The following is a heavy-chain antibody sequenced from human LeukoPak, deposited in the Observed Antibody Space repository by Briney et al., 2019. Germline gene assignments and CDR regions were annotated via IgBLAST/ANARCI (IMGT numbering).Heavy chain of an antibody. CDR3: VRGVGVSRFNYLDP. D-gene: IGHD1-7*01. J-gene: IGHJ5*02. CDR1: GFTFTSNW. CDR2: INGDGTTP. V-gene: IGHV3-74*01. Sequence: GGSLRLSCTASGFTFTSNWLHWVRQAPGKGLMWVSRINGDGTTPRDADSVKGRFTTSRDNAKNTLFLQMNSLRAEDTAVYFCVRGVGVSRFNYLDPWGQGTLVIVSS.